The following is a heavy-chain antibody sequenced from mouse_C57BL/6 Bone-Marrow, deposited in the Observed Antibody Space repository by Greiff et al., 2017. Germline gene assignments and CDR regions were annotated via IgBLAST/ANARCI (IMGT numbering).Heavy chain of an antibody. CDR1: GFTFSSYG. D-gene: IGHD1-1*01. CDR3: ATPYYYGSSCVRDY. J-gene: IGHJ4*01. Sequence: EVKLVESGGDLVKPGGSLKLSCAASGFTFSSYGMSWVRQTPDKRLEWVATISSGGSYTYYPDSVKGRFTISRDNAKNTLYLQMSRLKSEDTAMYDGATPYYYGSSCVRDYWGQGTSVTVSS. CDR2: ISSGGSYT. V-gene: IGHV5-6*01.